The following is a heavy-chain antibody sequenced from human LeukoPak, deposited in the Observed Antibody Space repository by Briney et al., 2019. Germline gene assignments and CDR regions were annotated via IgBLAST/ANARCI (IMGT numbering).Heavy chain of an antibody. CDR2: ISSSGSTI. V-gene: IGHV3-48*01. D-gene: IGHD6-6*01. J-gene: IGHJ3*02. Sequence: PGGSLRLSCAASGFTFSSYSMNWVRQAPGKGLEWVSYISSSGSTIYYAGSVKGRFTISRDNAKNSLYLQMNSLGAEDTAVYYCAREYSSSSGRAFDIWGQGTMVTVSS. CDR3: AREYSSSSGRAFDI. CDR1: GFTFSSYS.